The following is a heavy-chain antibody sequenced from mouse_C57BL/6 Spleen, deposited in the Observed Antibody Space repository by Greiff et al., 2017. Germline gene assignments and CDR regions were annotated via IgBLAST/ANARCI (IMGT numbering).Heavy chain of an antibody. CDR1: GYTFTGYW. D-gene: IGHD2-12*01. V-gene: IGHV1-9*01. Sequence: QVQLQQSGAELMKPGASVKLSCKATGYTFTGYWIEWVKQRPGHGLEWIGVILPGSGSTNYNEKFKGKATFTADASSTTAYMQVSSLTTEDSSICYCARWDYSYPYFDYWGQGTTLTVSS. CDR2: ILPGSGST. J-gene: IGHJ2*01. CDR3: ARWDYSYPYFDY.